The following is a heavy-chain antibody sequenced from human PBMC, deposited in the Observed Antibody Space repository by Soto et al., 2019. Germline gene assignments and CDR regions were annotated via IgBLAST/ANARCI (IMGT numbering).Heavy chain of an antibody. Sequence: QVQLQESGPRLVKPSETLSLTCTVSGDSISSYYWSWIRQPPGKGLEWIGYIYYSGSTNYNPSLKSRVTISVDTPKNQFSLKLTSVTAADTAVYYCARGVATIGPWGQEPWSPSPQ. CDR1: GDSISSYY. J-gene: IGHJ5*02. V-gene: IGHV4-59*01. D-gene: IGHD5-12*01. CDR2: IYYSGST. CDR3: ARGVATIGP.